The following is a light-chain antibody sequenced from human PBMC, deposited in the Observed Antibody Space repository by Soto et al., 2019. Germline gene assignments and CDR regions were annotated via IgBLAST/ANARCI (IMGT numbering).Light chain of an antibody. J-gene: IGLJ3*02. V-gene: IGLV2-23*03. CDR1: YSDVGSYNL. CDR3: CSYAGSSSFV. CDR2: EGN. Sequence: QSALTQPASVSGSPGQSITISCTGSYSDVGSYNLVSWYQQHPGEAPKLMIYEGNKRPSGVSSRFSGSKSGNTASLTISGLQAEDEADYYCCSYAGSSSFVFGGGTKLTVL.